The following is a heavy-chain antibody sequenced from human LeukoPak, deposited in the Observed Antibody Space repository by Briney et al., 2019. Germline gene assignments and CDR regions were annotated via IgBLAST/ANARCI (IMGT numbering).Heavy chain of an antibody. CDR2: ISYDGSNK. J-gene: IGHJ6*04. Sequence: PGGSLRLSCAASGFTFSSYGMHWVRQAPGKGLEWVAVISYDGSNKYYADSVKGRFTISRDNSKNMLYLQMNSLRAKDTAVYYCAKYIGLLDYYYYGMDVWGKGTTVTVSS. CDR3: AKYIGLLDYYYYGMDV. D-gene: IGHD2-8*01. V-gene: IGHV3-30*18. CDR1: GFTFSSYG.